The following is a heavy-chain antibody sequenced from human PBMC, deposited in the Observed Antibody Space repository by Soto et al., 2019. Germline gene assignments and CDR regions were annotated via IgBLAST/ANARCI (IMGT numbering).Heavy chain of an antibody. CDR1: GYTFTSYA. J-gene: IGHJ4*02. CDR2: INAGNGNT. D-gene: IGHD2-21*01. Sequence: QVQLVQSGAEVKKPGASVKVSCKAFGYTFTSYAIHWVRQAPGQRLEWMGWINAGNGNTKYSQKFQGRVTITRDTSASTAYMELTSLRSEDTAVDYCARYLAHGIPDYWGQGTLVTVSS. CDR3: ARYLAHGIPDY. V-gene: IGHV1-3*01.